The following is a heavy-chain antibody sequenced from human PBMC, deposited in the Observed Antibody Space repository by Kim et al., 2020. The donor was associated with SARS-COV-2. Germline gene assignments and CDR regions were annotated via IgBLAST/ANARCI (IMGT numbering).Heavy chain of an antibody. CDR3: AKLPRWLDFDY. V-gene: IGHV3-23*01. J-gene: IGHJ4*02. Sequence: TYYADSVKGRFTISRDNSKNTLYLQMNSRRAEDTAVYYCAKLPRWLDFDYWGQGTLVTVSS. CDR2: T. D-gene: IGHD6-19*01.